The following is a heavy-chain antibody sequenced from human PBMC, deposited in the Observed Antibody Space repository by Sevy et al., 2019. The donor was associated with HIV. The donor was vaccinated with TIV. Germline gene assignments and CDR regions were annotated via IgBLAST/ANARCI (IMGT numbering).Heavy chain of an antibody. Sequence: GGSLRLSCAASGFIFDDYAIHWVRQAPGKGPEWVSGISWRGATIAYADSVKGRFTISRDIAKNSLFLHMNNLRPEDTALHYCAKGGPFYYDSSAYELDYWGQGTLVTVSS. CDR3: AKGGPFYYDSSAYELDY. CDR2: ISWRGATI. CDR1: GFIFDDYA. D-gene: IGHD3-22*01. J-gene: IGHJ4*02. V-gene: IGHV3-9*01.